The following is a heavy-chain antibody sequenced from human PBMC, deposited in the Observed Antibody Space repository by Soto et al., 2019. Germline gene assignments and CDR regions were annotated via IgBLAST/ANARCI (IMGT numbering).Heavy chain of an antibody. CDR1: RSTFTNFY. Sequence: ASVKVSCKASRSTFTNFYLHWVRQAPGQRPEWMGWINNGGGTIYAQKFQGRLTMTRDTSITTAYMELSRLSSDDTAFYYCATSSDWSPLLDYWGQGTLVTVSS. V-gene: IGHV1-2*02. CDR2: INNGGGT. D-gene: IGHD6-19*01. J-gene: IGHJ4*02. CDR3: ATSSDWSPLLDY.